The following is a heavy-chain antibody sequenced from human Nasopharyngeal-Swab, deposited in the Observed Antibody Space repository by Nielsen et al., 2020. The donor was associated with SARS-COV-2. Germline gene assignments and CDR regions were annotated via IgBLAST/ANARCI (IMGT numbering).Heavy chain of an antibody. CDR1: GFTFSSYW. J-gene: IGHJ4*02. CDR3: ARGGSSFPFDY. V-gene: IGHV3-7*01. D-gene: IGHD6-13*01. CDR2: IKQDGSGS. Sequence: GESLKISCAASGFTFSSYWMSWVRQAPGKGLEWVANIKQDGSGSYYVDSVKGRFTISRDDANNSLYLQMNSLRAGDTGVYYCARGGSSFPFDYWGPGTLVTVSS.